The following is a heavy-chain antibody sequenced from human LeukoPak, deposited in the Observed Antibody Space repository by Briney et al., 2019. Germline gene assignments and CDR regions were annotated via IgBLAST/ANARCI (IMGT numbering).Heavy chain of an antibody. CDR3: ARAPDIADEIDY. D-gene: IGHD5-12*01. CDR2: FYSDDST. J-gene: IGHJ4*02. Sequence: PGGSLRLSCAASGFTVSSNYMSWVRQAPGKGLEWVSVFYSDDSTYYADSVKGRFTISRDNSKNTLYLQMNSLRAEDTAVYYCARAPDIADEIDYWGQGTLVTVSS. V-gene: IGHV3-66*01. CDR1: GFTVSSNY.